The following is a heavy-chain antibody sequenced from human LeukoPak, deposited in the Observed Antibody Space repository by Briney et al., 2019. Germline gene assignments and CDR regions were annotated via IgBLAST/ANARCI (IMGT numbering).Heavy chain of an antibody. D-gene: IGHD6-19*01. J-gene: IGHJ4*02. Sequence: SETLSLTCTVSGGSISSSSYYWGWIRQPPGKGLEWIGSIYYSGSTYYNPSLKSRVTISVDTSKNQFSLKLSSVTAADTAVYYCARDIQWLMPFDYWGQGTLVTVSS. CDR1: GGSISSSSYY. CDR3: ARDIQWLMPFDY. CDR2: IYYSGST. V-gene: IGHV4-39*07.